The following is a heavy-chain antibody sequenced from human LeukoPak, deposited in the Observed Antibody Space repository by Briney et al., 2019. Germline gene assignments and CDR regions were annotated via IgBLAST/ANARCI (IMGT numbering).Heavy chain of an antibody. Sequence: SETLSLTCTVSGGSISTYYWSWIRQPAGKGLEWIGRMYTSGTAKYNPSLKSRVTMSVDTSNNQFSLKVSSVTAADTAVYYCARDQGSYYGVDVWGQGTTVTVSS. CDR3: ARDQGSYYGVDV. V-gene: IGHV4-4*07. J-gene: IGHJ6*02. CDR2: MYTSGTA. CDR1: GGSISTYY.